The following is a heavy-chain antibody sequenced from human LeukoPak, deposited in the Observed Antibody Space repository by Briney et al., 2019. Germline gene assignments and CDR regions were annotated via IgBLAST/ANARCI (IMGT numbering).Heavy chain of an antibody. Sequence: GGSLRLSCAASGFTFSDHYMTWIRQAPGKGLDWLSYISGHGSTIYHADSVKGRFTISRDNARNSLYLQMNSLRVDDTAVYYCARVVDSSVDYWGQGTLVSVSS. CDR3: ARVVDSSVDY. D-gene: IGHD6-6*01. CDR2: ISGHGSTI. V-gene: IGHV3-11*01. J-gene: IGHJ4*02. CDR1: GFTFSDHY.